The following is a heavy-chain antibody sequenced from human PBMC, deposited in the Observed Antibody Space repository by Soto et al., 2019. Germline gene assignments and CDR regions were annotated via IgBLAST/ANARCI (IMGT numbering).Heavy chain of an antibody. CDR2: IYYTGST. V-gene: IGHV4-59*02. J-gene: IGHJ4*02. Sequence: PSETLSLTCAVSGESVINYYWSWIRRPPGKGLEWLGHIYYTGSTNYNPALKSRAAMSQDTSKNQFSLKLTSVTAADTAVYYCARSGYYGFVYWGQGALVTVSS. D-gene: IGHD3-10*01. CDR3: ARSGYYGFVY. CDR1: GESVINYY.